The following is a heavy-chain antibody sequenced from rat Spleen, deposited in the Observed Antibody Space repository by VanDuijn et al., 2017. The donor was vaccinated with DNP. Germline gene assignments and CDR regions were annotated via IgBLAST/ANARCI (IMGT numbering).Heavy chain of an antibody. J-gene: IGHJ2*01. CDR3: ARSGAVAFDY. CDR2: INSAGST. D-gene: IGHD1-3*01. CDR1: GYSITSSYR. V-gene: IGHV3-3*01. Sequence: EVQLQESGPGLVKPSQSLSLTCSVTGYSITSSYRWNWIRKFPGNKLEWMGYINSAGSTNYNPSLKSRISITRDTSKNQFFLQVNSVTTEDTDTYYCARSGAVAFDYWGQGVMVTVSS.